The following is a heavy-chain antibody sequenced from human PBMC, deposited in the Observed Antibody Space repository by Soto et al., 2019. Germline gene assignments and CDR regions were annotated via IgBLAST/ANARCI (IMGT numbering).Heavy chain of an antibody. V-gene: IGHV1-8*01. CDR2: MNPNSGNT. D-gene: IGHD3-22*01. CDR3: ARCRTLLYYDSSGYYHPTDAFDI. CDR1: GYPFTSYD. J-gene: IGHJ3*02. Sequence: GGSVKDCCKASGYPFTSYDINWVPQATGQGLERMAWMNPNSGNTGYAQKFQGRVTMTRNTSISTAYMELSSLRSEETAVYYCARCRTLLYYDSSGYYHPTDAFDIWGQGTMVTVSS.